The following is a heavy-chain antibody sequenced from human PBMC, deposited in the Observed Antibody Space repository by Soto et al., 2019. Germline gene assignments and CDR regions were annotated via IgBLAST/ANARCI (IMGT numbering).Heavy chain of an antibody. D-gene: IGHD2-2*01. V-gene: IGHV3-21*02. Sequence: EVQLVESGGGLVMPGGSLRLSCAASEFTFTTYSLTWVRQAPGKGLEWVASIGSSSNYIYYADSVKGRFTISRDNAKNSLFLQMNSLRAEDTAVYYCATLTYCSSASCPNYYYVMDVWGQGTTVTVSS. J-gene: IGHJ6*02. CDR1: EFTFTTYS. CDR2: IGSSSNYI. CDR3: ATLTYCSSASCPNYYYVMDV.